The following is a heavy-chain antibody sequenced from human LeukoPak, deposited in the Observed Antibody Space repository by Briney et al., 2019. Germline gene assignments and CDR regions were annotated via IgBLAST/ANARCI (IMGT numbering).Heavy chain of an antibody. D-gene: IGHD3-22*01. CDR1: GFTFGSYA. CDR3: ASSNYYDSSGYSDY. Sequence: GGSLRLSCAASGFTFGSYAMHWVRQAPGKGLEWVAVISYDGSNKYYADSVKGRFTISRDNSKNTLYLQMNSLRAEDTAVYYCASSNYYDSSGYSDYWGQGTLVTVSS. J-gene: IGHJ4*02. V-gene: IGHV3-30*04. CDR2: ISYDGSNK.